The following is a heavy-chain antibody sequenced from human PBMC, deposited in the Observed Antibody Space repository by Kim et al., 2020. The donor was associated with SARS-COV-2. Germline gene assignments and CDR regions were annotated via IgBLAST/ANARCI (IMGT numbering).Heavy chain of an antibody. CDR3: ARGHQYHYDSSAYSYFEY. Sequence: GGSLRLSCAASGFTFSRYAMRWVRQAPGKGLEWVTNINGNGGKKSYADSVKGRFTISRDNAKNSLYLQMNSVRAEDTAVYYCARGHQYHYDSSAYSYFEYWGQGTLVTVSS. J-gene: IGHJ4*02. D-gene: IGHD3-22*01. CDR1: GFTFSRYA. CDR2: INGNGGKK. V-gene: IGHV3-7*01.